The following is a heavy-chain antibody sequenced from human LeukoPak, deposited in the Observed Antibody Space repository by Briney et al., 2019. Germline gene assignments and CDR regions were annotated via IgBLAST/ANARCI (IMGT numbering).Heavy chain of an antibody. CDR1: GDSISSSSYY. V-gene: IGHV4-39*01. CDR2: SHYSGST. J-gene: IGHJ4*02. CDR3: ARVLGSAWYRFDY. D-gene: IGHD6-19*01. Sequence: SETLSLTCTVSGDSISSSSYYWGWIRQPPGKGLEWIGSSHYSGSTYYNPSLKSRVTISVDTSKKQISPKLSSVTAADTAVYYCARVLGSAWYRFDYWGQGTLVTVSS.